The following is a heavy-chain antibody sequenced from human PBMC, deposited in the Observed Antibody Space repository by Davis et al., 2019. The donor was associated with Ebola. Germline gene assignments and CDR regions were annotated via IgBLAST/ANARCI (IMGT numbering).Heavy chain of an antibody. CDR3: ARDSRAYYYYGMDV. Sequence: PGGSLRFSCAASGFTFRNYGMTWVRQVPGKGLEWVSGINWNSDSIGYADSVKGRFTISRDNTKKSLYLQMNSLRAEDTALYYCARDSRAYYYYGMDVWGQGTTVTVSS. V-gene: IGHV3-9*01. J-gene: IGHJ6*02. CDR1: GFTFRNYG. CDR2: INWNSDSI.